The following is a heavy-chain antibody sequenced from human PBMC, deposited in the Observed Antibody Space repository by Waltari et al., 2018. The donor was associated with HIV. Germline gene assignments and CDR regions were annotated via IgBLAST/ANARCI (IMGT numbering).Heavy chain of an antibody. D-gene: IGHD2-15*01. J-gene: IGHJ4*02. Sequence: EVQLVESGGDLVQPGGSLKLSCGASGFTFSNYLMSWVRQAPGGGQEWVAKRNQDGSGAYYVDCVKGRFTISRDNVKSALYLQMDSLRVEDTAAYYCATARSGAFDFWGRGTLVVVSS. CDR3: ATARSGAFDF. CDR1: GFTFSNYL. CDR2: RNQDGSGA. V-gene: IGHV3-7*01.